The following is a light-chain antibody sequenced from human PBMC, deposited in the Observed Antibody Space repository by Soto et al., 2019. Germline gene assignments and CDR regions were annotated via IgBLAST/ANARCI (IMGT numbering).Light chain of an antibody. CDR3: QQNYSFPCT. CDR1: QGISDY. CDR2: TAS. Sequence: DIQMTQSPSSLPASVGDRVIISCRASQGISDYLSWLQQKPWEAPKLLINTASTLQSGVPIRFIGAGSRTHFSLTISGLQPEGSATYYCQQNYSFPCTVGQGTRVDIK. J-gene: IGKJ1*01. V-gene: IGKV1-39*01.